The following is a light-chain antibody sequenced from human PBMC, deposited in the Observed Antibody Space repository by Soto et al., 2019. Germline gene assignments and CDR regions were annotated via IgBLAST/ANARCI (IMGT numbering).Light chain of an antibody. CDR1: QSVSSD. CDR2: DAS. CDR3: HQYGISTRT. J-gene: IGKJ1*01. Sequence: TQAPSTVSGSPWARAPISCRASQSVSSDLAWYHQKPGQAPRLLIYDASSRATGIPDRFSGSGSGTDFTLTINRLEPEDFAAYYCHQYGISTRTFGQGTKVDIK. V-gene: IGKV3-20*01.